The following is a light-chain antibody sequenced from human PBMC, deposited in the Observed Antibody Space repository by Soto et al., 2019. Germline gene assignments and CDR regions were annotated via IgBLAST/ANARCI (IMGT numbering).Light chain of an antibody. V-gene: IGKV1-39*01. CDR3: QQANSFPIT. CDR2: AAS. CDR1: QSISSY. J-gene: IGKJ5*01. Sequence: DIQMTQSPSSLSASVGVRVTITCRASQSISSYLNWYQQKPGKAPKLLIYAASSLQSGVPSRFSGSGSGTDFTLTISSLQPEDFATYYCQQANSFPITFGQGTRLEI.